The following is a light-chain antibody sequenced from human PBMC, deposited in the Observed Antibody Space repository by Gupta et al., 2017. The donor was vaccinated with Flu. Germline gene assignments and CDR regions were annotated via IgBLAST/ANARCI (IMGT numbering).Light chain of an antibody. V-gene: IGLV7-46*01. J-gene: IGLJ3*02. CDR3: APSDSGDRV. Sequence: QAVVTQEPSLTVSPGGTVTLTCATSTGAVTSGHYPYWLPQRPGHAPRTLIYDTSNTHTPTPVRFSASSTSGKAALTLSGAEAEADDYYYCAPSDSGDRVFGGGTKLTVL. CDR1: TGAVTSGHY. CDR2: DTS.